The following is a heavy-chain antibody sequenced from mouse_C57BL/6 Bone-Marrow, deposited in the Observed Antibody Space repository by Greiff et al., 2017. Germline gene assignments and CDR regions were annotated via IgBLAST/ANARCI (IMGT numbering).Heavy chain of an antibody. CDR2: TWWGGDK. CDR3: ARIQCVSGYDGWFAY. CDR1: GFSLSTFGMG. Sequence: SGPGILQPSPTLSLSCSSSGFSLSTFGMGVGWLRPPSGKGLDWLAHTWWGGDKYYNPALKSRLTMSKDTSKNQGYLKITNVKSADTATYYCARIQCVSGYDGWFAYWGQGTLVTVSA. J-gene: IGHJ3*01. D-gene: IGHD2-2*01. V-gene: IGHV8-8*01.